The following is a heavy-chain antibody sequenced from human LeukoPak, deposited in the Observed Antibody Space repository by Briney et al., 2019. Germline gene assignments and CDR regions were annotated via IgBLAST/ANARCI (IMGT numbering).Heavy chain of an antibody. J-gene: IGHJ6*03. Sequence: GASVKVSCKASGYTFTNYFMHWVRQAPGQGLEWIGIINPSGGSTSHAQKFQGRVTLTRDTSTNTAYMELSSLRSEDTAVYYCARVGRYCSGGSCYSHYYYYMDVWGKGTTVTVSS. CDR1: GYTFTNYF. CDR3: ARVGRYCSGGSCYSHYYYYMDV. CDR2: INPSGGST. D-gene: IGHD2-15*01. V-gene: IGHV1-46*01.